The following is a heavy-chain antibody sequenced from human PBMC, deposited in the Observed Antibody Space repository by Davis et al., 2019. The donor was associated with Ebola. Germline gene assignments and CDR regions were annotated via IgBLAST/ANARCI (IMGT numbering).Heavy chain of an antibody. CDR3: AKERSSTVTTVRGGGFDL. D-gene: IGHD4-17*01. V-gene: IGHV3-11*04. J-gene: IGHJ2*01. Sequence: PGGSLRLSCEVSGFTFSDYYMSWIRQAPGKGLEWIAYIGPSGNSFYCADSVKGRFTISRDNPKNSLYLQMNSLRAEDTAVYYCAKERSSTVTTVRGGGFDLWGRGTLVTVSS. CDR1: GFTFSDYY. CDR2: IGPSGNSF.